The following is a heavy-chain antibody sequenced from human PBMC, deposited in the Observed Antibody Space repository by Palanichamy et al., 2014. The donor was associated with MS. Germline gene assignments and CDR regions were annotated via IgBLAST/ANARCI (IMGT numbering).Heavy chain of an antibody. CDR1: GDSFSTNY. J-gene: IGHJ3*01. V-gene: IGHV4-59*01. CDR3: ARDHAYCYDTTCYSVGSFDF. D-gene: IGHD2-15*01. Sequence: QVQLQESGPGLVKPSETLSLTCTVPGDSFSTNYWTWIRQPPGKGLEWVGSIYHSGSSKYSPSLKSRVTISVDTSKNQFTLKLTSVSAADTAMYYCARDHAYCYDTTCYSVGSFDFWGQGTVVTVSS. CDR2: IYHSGSS.